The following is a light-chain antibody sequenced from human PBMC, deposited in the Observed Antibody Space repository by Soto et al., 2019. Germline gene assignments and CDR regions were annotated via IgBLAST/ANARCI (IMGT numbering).Light chain of an antibody. CDR3: QQYGYSFWT. V-gene: IGKV3-20*01. CDR2: GAY. J-gene: IGKJ1*01. CDR1: QSVSSSY. Sequence: EIVVTQSPGTLSLSPGERATLSCRASQSVSSSYLAWYQQKPGQAHRLLIYGAYSRATGIQDRFSGSGSGTDFTLTIRRLEPEDFAVYYCQQYGYSFWTFGQGTKVDI.